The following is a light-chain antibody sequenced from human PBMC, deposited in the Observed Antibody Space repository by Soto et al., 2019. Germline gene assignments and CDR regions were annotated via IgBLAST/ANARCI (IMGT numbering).Light chain of an antibody. Sequence: QSVLTQPPSASGSPGQSVTISCTGTSSDVGAYNYVSWYQQYPGKAPKLMIYEVTKRPSGVPDRFSGSKSGNTASLTVSGLQADDEADYYCTSYVGNDIWVFGGGTKVTVL. J-gene: IGLJ3*02. CDR1: SSDVGAYNY. CDR2: EVT. CDR3: TSYVGNDIWV. V-gene: IGLV2-8*01.